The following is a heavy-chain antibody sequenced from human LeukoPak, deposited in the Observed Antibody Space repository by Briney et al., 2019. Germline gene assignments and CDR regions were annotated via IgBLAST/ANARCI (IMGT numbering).Heavy chain of an antibody. Sequence: GGSLRLSCAASGFTFSSYAMSWVRRAPGKGLEWVSAISGSGGSTYYADSVKGRFTISRDNSKNTLYLQMNSLRAEDTAVYYCAKSLHIGYCSSTSCRTPFDYWGQGTLVTVSS. CDR3: AKSLHIGYCSSTSCRTPFDY. CDR2: ISGSGGST. V-gene: IGHV3-23*01. D-gene: IGHD2-2*01. CDR1: GFTFSSYA. J-gene: IGHJ4*02.